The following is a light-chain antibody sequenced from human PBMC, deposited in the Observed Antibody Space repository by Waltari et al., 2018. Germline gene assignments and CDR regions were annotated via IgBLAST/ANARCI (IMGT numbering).Light chain of an antibody. Sequence: DIVMTQSPDSLAVSLGERAAITCKSRQSVLHSYNNKNFLAWFQQKPGQPPKLLNYGASTRASGIPERFRRSASGTDFTLTISSLQAEDAAVYYCQQYYSSARTFGQGTKVEIK. CDR2: GAS. CDR3: QQYYSSART. V-gene: IGKV4-1*01. J-gene: IGKJ1*01. CDR1: QSVLHSYNNKNF.